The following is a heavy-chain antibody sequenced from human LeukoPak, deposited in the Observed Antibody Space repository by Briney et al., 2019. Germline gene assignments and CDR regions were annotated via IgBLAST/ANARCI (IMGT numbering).Heavy chain of an antibody. Sequence: GGSLRLSCAASGFTFSSYEMNWVRQAPGKGLEWVSYISSSGSTIYYADSVKGRFTISRDNAKNSLYLQMNSLRAEDTAVYYCARVSSVSRGPPIYMDVWGKGTTVTVSS. CDR2: ISSSGSTI. J-gene: IGHJ6*03. CDR3: ARVSSVSRGPPIYMDV. CDR1: GFTFSSYE. D-gene: IGHD2-2*01. V-gene: IGHV3-48*03.